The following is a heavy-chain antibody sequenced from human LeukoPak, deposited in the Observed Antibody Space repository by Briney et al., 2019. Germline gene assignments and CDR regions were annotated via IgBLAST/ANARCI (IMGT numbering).Heavy chain of an antibody. J-gene: IGHJ3*02. CDR1: GYTFTSYG. CDR3: ARATLRFLEWLLSTPAETDAFDI. CDR2: ISAYNGNT. V-gene: IGHV1-18*01. D-gene: IGHD3-3*01. Sequence: GASVKVSCKTSGYTFTSYGISWVRQAPGQGLEWMGWISAYNGNTNYAQKLQGRVTMTTDTSTSTAYMELRSLRSDDTAVYYCARATLRFLEWLLSTPAETDAFDIWGQGTMVTVSS.